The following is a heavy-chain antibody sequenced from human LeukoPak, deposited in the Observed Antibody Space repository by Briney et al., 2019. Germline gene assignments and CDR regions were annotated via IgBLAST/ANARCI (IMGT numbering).Heavy chain of an antibody. V-gene: IGHV3-48*04. CDR3: ARDDGSGSYDY. CDR2: ISSSSSTI. D-gene: IGHD1-26*01. Sequence: GGSLRLSCAASGFTFSSFAMHWVRQAPGKGLEWVSYISSSSSTIYYADSVKGRFTISRDNAKNSLYLQMNSLRAEDTAVYYCARDDGSGSYDYWGQGTLVTVSS. J-gene: IGHJ4*02. CDR1: GFTFSSFA.